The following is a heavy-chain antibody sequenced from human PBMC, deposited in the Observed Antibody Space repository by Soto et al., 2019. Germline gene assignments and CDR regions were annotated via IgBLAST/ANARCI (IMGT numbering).Heavy chain of an antibody. CDR2: ISYDGSNK. CDR3: ARDCWDSSSWYAPYYYYGMDV. CDR1: GFTFSSYA. V-gene: IGHV3-30-3*01. J-gene: IGHJ6*02. D-gene: IGHD6-13*01. Sequence: GGSLRLSCAASGFTFSSYAMHWVRQAPGKGLEWVAVISYDGSNKYYADSVKGRFTISRDNSKNTLYLQMNSLRAEDTAVYYCARDCWDSSSWYAPYYYYGMDVWGQGTTVTVSS.